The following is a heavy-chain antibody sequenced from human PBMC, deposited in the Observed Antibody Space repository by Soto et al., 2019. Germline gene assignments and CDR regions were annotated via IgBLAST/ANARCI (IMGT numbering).Heavy chain of an antibody. V-gene: IGHV1-8*01. CDR1: GYTFINYD. Sequence: QVQLVQSGAEVKKPGASVKVSCKASGYTFINYDINWVRQAPGQGLEWVGWMNPDSGNTGYAQNFHGRVDMTGKASVSSVYMELSSLTSEDTAVYYCARRRGSTGWFDLWGQGTLVTVSS. D-gene: IGHD2-8*02. CDR3: ARRRGSTGWFDL. J-gene: IGHJ5*02. CDR2: MNPDSGNT.